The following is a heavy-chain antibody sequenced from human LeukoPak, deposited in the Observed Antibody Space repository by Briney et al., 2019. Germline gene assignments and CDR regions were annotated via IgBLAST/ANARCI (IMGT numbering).Heavy chain of an antibody. Sequence: ASVKVSCKASGYTFTDYYMHWVRQAPGQGLEWMGRVNPNSGIANYAQRFQGRVTTTRDTSISTAYMELSGLRSDDTALYYCARGNARSWYFLYWGQGTLVTVSS. CDR3: ARGNARSWYFLY. V-gene: IGHV1-2*06. CDR1: GYTFTDYY. CDR2: VNPNSGIA. J-gene: IGHJ4*02. D-gene: IGHD6-13*01.